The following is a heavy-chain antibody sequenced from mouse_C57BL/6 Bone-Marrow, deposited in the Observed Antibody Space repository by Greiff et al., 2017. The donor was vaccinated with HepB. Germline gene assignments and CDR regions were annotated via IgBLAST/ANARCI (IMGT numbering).Heavy chain of an antibody. CDR3: ARRGFITTVVATKGYFDY. CDR2: IYPGDGDT. CDR1: GYAFSSSW. D-gene: IGHD1-1*01. V-gene: IGHV1-82*01. Sequence: VQLQQSGPELVKPGASVKISCKASGYAFSSSWMNWVKQRPGKGLEWIGRIYPGDGDTNYNGKFKGKATLTADKSSSTAYMQRSSLTSEDSAVYFCARRGFITTVVATKGYFDYWGQGTTLTVSS. J-gene: IGHJ2*01.